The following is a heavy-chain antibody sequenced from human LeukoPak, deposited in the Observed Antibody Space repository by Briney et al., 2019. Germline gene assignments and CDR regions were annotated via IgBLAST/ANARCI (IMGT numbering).Heavy chain of an antibody. Sequence: TLSLTXXXXXXSISSXYWSWIRQPPGKGLEWIGYIYYSGSTNYNPSLKSRVTISVDTSKNQFSLKLSSVTAADTAVYYCARLNIVGGYYYYGMDVWGQGTTVTVSS. CDR1: XXSISSXY. CDR2: IYYSGST. J-gene: IGHJ6*02. CDR3: ARLNIVGGYYYYGMDV. D-gene: IGHD1-26*01. V-gene: IGHV4-59*08.